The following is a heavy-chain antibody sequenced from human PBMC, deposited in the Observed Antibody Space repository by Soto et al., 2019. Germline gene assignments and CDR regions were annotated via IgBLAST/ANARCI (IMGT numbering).Heavy chain of an antibody. J-gene: IGHJ4*02. CDR2: ISSSSTTI. D-gene: IGHD3-22*01. CDR3: SRDDSTGYYVEVGDY. V-gene: IGHV3-48*02. Sequence: EVQLVDSGGGLVQPGGSLRLSCAASGFTFSTYSMNWVRQAPGKGLEWISYISSSSTTIYYADSVRGRFTISRHNAKSYLYLQMNSLRDEDTAVYYCSRDDSTGYYVEVGDYWGQGTLVTVSS. CDR1: GFTFSTYS.